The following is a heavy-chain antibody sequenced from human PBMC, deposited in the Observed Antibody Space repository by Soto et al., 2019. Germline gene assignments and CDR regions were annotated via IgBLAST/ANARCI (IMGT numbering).Heavy chain of an antibody. V-gene: IGHV3-23*01. Sequence: GGSLRLSCAASEFTLSTYAMSWVRQAPGKGLEWVSAISGSGDSTYYVDSVKGRFIISRDTSKNTLYLQMNSLRAEDTALYYCAKSYSSNWYDYFEHWGQGTLVTVSS. D-gene: IGHD6-13*01. CDR3: AKSYSSNWYDYFEH. CDR1: EFTLSTYA. J-gene: IGHJ4*02. CDR2: ISGSGDST.